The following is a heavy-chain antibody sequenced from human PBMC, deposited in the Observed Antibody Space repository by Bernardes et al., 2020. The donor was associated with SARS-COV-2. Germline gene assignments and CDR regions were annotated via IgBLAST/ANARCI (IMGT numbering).Heavy chain of an antibody. J-gene: IGHJ5*02. Sequence: SETLSLTCTVSGGSISNYYWNWIRQPPGKGLEWIAYIYYSGRSDYNPSLKSRVTISVDTSKNQFSLKLSSVTAADTAVYYCARSISGSYYGNWFDPWGQGTLVTVSS. D-gene: IGHD1-26*01. CDR2: IYYSGRS. CDR1: GGSISNYY. V-gene: IGHV4-59*01. CDR3: ARSISGSYYGNWFDP.